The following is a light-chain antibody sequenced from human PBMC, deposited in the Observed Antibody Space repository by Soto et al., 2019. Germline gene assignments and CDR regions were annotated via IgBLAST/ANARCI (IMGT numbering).Light chain of an antibody. J-gene: IGKJ5*01. CDR3: QQYGSSPIT. V-gene: IGKV3-20*01. CDR2: GAS. CDR1: QSVSNNY. Sequence: EIVLTQSPGTLSLSPGERATLSCRASQSVSNNYLAWYQQKPGQAPRLLIDGASRRATAIPDRFSGSGSGTDFTLTISRLEPEDFALFYCQQYGSSPITLGQGTRLEIK.